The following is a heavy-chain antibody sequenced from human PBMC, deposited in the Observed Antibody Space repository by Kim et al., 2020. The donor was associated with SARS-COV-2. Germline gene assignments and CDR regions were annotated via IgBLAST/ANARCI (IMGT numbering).Heavy chain of an antibody. CDR2: INTDTGNP. V-gene: IGHV7-4-1*02. Sequence: ASVKVSCKASGYTFTNNAISWVRQAPGQGLEWMGWINTDTGNPTYAQAFTRRFVFSVDTSVTTAYLQISSLEAEDTALYYCARVIWGTYRYTDYWGQRTL. CDR3: ARVIWGTYRYTDY. D-gene: IGHD3-16*02. CDR1: GYTFTNNA. J-gene: IGHJ4*02.